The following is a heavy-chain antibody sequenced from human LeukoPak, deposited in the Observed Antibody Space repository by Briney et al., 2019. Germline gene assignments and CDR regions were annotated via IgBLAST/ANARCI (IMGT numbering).Heavy chain of an antibody. CDR2: ISGRGRDI. D-gene: IGHD6-13*01. J-gene: IGHJ4*02. CDR1: GFTFSTYS. Sequence: GGSLRLSCAASGFTFSTYSMNWVRQAPGKGLEWVSSISGRGRDIFYAGSVKGRFTISRDNAKNSLYLHMNSLRAEDTAVYYCARELTAAAGLDYWGQGTLVTVSS. CDR3: ARELTAAAGLDY. V-gene: IGHV3-21*01.